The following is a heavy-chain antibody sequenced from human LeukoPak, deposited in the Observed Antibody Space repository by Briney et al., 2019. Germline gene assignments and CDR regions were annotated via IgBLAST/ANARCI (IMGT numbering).Heavy chain of an antibody. CDR3: ARAREVGASHDAFDI. V-gene: IGHV4-39*07. CDR2: IFYSGST. CDR1: GGSITSSSYY. Sequence: PSETLSLTCTVSGGSITSSSYYWGWIRQPPGKGLEWIGSIFYSGSTYYNPSLKSRVTVSLDTSKNQFSLKLSSVTAADTAVYYCARAREVGASHDAFDIWGQGTMVTVSS. D-gene: IGHD1-26*01. J-gene: IGHJ3*02.